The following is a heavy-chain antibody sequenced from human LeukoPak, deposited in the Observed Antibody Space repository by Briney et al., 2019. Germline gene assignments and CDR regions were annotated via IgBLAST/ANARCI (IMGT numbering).Heavy chain of an antibody. J-gene: IGHJ6*02. Sequence: ASVKVSCKASGYTFTSYGIGWVRQAPGQGLEWMGWISAYNGNTNYAQKLQGRVTMTTDTSTSTAYMELRSLRSDDTAVYYCARGSVVPAARTYYGMDVWGQGTTVTVSS. CDR1: GYTFTSYG. V-gene: IGHV1-18*01. CDR3: ARGSVVPAARTYYGMDV. D-gene: IGHD2-2*01. CDR2: ISAYNGNT.